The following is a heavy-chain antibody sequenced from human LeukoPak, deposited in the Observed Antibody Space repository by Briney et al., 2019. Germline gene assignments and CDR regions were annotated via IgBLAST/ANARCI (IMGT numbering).Heavy chain of an antibody. CDR1: GGSISSYY. V-gene: IGHV4-59*01. D-gene: IGHD3-22*01. CDR3: ARETYYYDSSGYYPHFDY. J-gene: IGHJ4*02. CDR2: IYYSGST. Sequence: PSETLSLTCTVSGGSISSYYWSWIRQPPGKGLEWIGYIYYSGSTNYNPSLKSRVTISVDTSKNQFSLKLSSVTAADTVVYYCARETYYYDSSGYYPHFDYWGQGTLVTVSS.